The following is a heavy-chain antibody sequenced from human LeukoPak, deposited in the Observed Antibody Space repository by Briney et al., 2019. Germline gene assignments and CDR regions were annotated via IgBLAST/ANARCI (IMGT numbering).Heavy chain of an antibody. D-gene: IGHD1-14*01. J-gene: IGHJ4*01. Sequence: GGSLRLSCAASGFTVGYNYMTWVRQAPGKGLEWVAAIYNSGSTYYADSVKGRFTISRDNSKNTMYLQMNSLKGEDTAVYYCARRSNPPGRIDHWGHGTLVTVST. V-gene: IGHV3-66*04. CDR2: IYNSGST. CDR3: ARRSNPPGRIDH. CDR1: GFTVGYNY.